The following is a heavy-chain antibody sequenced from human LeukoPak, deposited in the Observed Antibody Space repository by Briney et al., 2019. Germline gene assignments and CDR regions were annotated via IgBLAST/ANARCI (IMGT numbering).Heavy chain of an antibody. D-gene: IGHD3-10*01. Sequence: GSLRLSCAASGFTFTEYSIIWVRQAPGKGLEWVSFISDISDRSSTIHYADSVKGRFTISRDNAERSVYLQMNSLRADDTAVYYCARVRGPTLKTCYMDVWGTGTTVTVSS. CDR1: GFTFTEYS. V-gene: IGHV3-48*04. CDR3: ARVRGPTLKTCYMDV. J-gene: IGHJ6*03. CDR2: ISDRSSTI.